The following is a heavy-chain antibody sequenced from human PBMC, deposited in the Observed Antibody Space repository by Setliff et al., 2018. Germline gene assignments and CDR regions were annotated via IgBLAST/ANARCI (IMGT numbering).Heavy chain of an antibody. Sequence: PSETLSLTCTVSGGSLRGNAIFWGWIRQPPGKVLEWIGSIYYTGDPYYNPSLKSRVTMSEDTSSNQLSLKLTSVTAADTAVYYCASGGAGFFTSGRWGQGTLVTVSS. V-gene: IGHV4-39*01. CDR3: ASGGAGFFTSGR. D-gene: IGHD3-3*01. CDR1: GGSLRGNAIF. J-gene: IGHJ4*02. CDR2: IYYTGDP.